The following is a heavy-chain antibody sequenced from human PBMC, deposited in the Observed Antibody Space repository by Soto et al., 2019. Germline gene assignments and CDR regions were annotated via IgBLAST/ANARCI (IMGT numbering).Heavy chain of an antibody. CDR1: GGSISSYY. D-gene: IGHD6-13*01. V-gene: IGHV4-59*01. CDR2: IYYSGST. Sequence: SETLSLTCTVSGGSISSYYWSWIRQPPGKGLEWIGYIYYSGSTNYNPSLKSRVTISVDTSKNQFSLKLSSVTAADTAVYYCARGKVRIAAAGTNFDYWGQGTLVTVSS. J-gene: IGHJ4*02. CDR3: ARGKVRIAAAGTNFDY.